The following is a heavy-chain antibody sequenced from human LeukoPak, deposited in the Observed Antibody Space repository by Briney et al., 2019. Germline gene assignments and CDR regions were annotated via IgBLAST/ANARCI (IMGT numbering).Heavy chain of an antibody. D-gene: IGHD2-15*01. CDR2: IYYTGST. CDR1: GGSISSYY. Sequence: PSDTLSLTCTVSGGSISSYYWNWIRQPPGKGLEYIGYIYYTGSTNYNPSLTSRVTISVDTSKNQFALKLNSVTAADTAVYYCARGGGYHFDYWGQGTLVSVSS. J-gene: IGHJ4*02. V-gene: IGHV4-59*07. CDR3: ARGGGYHFDY.